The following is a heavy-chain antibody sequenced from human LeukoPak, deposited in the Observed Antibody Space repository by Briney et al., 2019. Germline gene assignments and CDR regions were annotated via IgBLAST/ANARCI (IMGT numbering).Heavy chain of an antibody. CDR3: LTTVTTSDY. D-gene: IGHD4-17*01. CDR1: GFTFSSYG. Sequence: GGSLRLSCAASGFTFSSYGMHWVRQAPGKGLEWVAFIRYDGSNKYYADSVKGRFTVSRDNSKNTLYLQMNGLRAEDTAVYYCLTTVTTSDYWGQGTLVTVSS. J-gene: IGHJ4*02. V-gene: IGHV3-30*02. CDR2: IRYDGSNK.